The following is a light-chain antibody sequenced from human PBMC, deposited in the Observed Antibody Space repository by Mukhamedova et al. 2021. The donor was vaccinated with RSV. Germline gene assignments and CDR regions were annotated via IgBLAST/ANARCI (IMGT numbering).Light chain of an antibody. Sequence: WYQRRVHGKAPKLLIYKASTLESGVPSRFSGSGSGTEFTLTISSLQLADFATYYCQQYDSFSPAFGQGTKVDIK. CDR2: KAS. CDR3: QQYDSFSPA. V-gene: IGKV1-5*03. J-gene: IGKJ1*01.